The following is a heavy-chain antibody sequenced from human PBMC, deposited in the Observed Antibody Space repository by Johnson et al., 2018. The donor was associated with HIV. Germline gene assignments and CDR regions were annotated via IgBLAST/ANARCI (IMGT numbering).Heavy chain of an antibody. D-gene: IGHD1-20*01. Sequence: VQLVESGGGLIQPGGSLRLSCAASGFTVSSNYMSWVRQAPGKGLEWVSVIYSCGSTYYADSVKGRFTISRDNANNSLYLQMNSLRAEDTAVYYCARAEGLTGRNAFDIWGQGTMVTVSS. V-gene: IGHV3-66*03. CDR1: GFTVSSNY. CDR3: ARAEGLTGRNAFDI. CDR2: IYSCGST. J-gene: IGHJ3*02.